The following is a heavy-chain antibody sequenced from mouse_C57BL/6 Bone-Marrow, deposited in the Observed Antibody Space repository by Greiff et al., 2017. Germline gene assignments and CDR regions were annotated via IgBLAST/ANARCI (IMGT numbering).Heavy chain of an antibody. CDR1: GFNIKNSY. D-gene: IGHD2-3*01. Sequence: EVKLLESVAELVRPGASVKLSCTASGFNIKNSYMHWVKQRPEQGLEWIGRIDPANGNTKYAPKFQGKATITADTASNTAYLQLSSLTSEDTAIYYCARDRVVTADVAYGGRGTRVTVSA. CDR3: ARDRVVTADVAY. V-gene: IGHV14-3*01. CDR2: IDPANGNT. J-gene: IGHJ3*01.